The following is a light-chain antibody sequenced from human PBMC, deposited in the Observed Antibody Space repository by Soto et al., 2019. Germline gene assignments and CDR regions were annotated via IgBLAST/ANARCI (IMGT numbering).Light chain of an antibody. CDR2: RNN. CDR1: SSNIGSNY. Sequence: QSVLTQPPSASGTPGQRVTISCSGSSSNIGSNYVYWYQQLPGTAPTLLIYRNNQRPSGVPDRFSGSKSGTSASLAISGLRSEDEADYYCAAWDDSLSGLNWVFGGGTQLTVL. V-gene: IGLV1-47*01. CDR3: AAWDDSLSGLNWV. J-gene: IGLJ3*02.